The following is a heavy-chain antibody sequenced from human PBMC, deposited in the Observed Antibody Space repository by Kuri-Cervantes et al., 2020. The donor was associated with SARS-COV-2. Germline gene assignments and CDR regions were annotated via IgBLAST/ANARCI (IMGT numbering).Heavy chain of an antibody. D-gene: IGHD6-19*01. Sequence: SETLSLTCAVYGGSFSGYYWSWIRQPPGKGLEWIGYIYYSGSTNYNPSLKSRVTISVDTSKNQFSLKLSSVTAADTAVYYCARQGGAVAGHFDYWGQGTLVTVSS. CDR3: ARQGGAVAGHFDY. CDR2: IYYSGST. CDR1: GGSFSGYY. V-gene: IGHV4-59*08. J-gene: IGHJ4*02.